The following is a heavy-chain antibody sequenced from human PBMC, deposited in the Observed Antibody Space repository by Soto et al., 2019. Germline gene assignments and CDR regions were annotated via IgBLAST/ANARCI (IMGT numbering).Heavy chain of an antibody. Sequence: WTWIRQLPDKGLEYIGYIFYSGTTYYNPSLKDRVTISLVTSKNQFYLSLTSVTAADTAVYYCAGPISYFEYWGQGTLVNVSS. V-gene: IGHV4-31*02. J-gene: IGHJ4*02. CDR2: IFYSGTT. D-gene: IGHD3-3*02. CDR3: AGPISYFEY.